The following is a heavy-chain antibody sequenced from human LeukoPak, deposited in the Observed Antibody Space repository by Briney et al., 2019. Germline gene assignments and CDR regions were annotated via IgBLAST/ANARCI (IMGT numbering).Heavy chain of an antibody. CDR2: INSNSNYI. CDR1: VFTVSDI. D-gene: IGHD3-10*01. J-gene: IGHJ1*01. V-gene: IGHV3-21*01. CDR3: AREKFADGYFQH. Sequence: PAGSMRLSSSACVFTVSDIMNWVRQAPGKGLEWVSSINSNSNYIYYADSVKGRFTISRDNAKDSLYLQMNSLRAEDTAVYYCAREKFADGYFQHWGQGTLVTVSS.